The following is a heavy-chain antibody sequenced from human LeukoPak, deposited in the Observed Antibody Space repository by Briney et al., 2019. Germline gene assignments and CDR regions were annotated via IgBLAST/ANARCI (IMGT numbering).Heavy chain of an antibody. Sequence: SGPTLVNPTQTLTLTCTFSGCSLSTTGMRVSWIRQPPGKALEWLARIDWDDDKFYSISLRTRLTISKDTSDNQVILTMTNMDPVDTATYYCARTYCSAGSCYFLFDYWGQGTLVTVSS. CDR2: IDWDDDK. CDR1: GCSLSTTGMR. CDR3: ARTYCSAGSCYFLFDY. D-gene: IGHD2-15*01. J-gene: IGHJ4*02. V-gene: IGHV2-70*04.